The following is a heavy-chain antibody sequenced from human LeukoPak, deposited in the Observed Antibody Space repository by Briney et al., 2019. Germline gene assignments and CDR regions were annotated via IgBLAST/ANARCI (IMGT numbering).Heavy chain of an antibody. CDR1: GHTFTGYY. J-gene: IGHJ6*02. D-gene: IGHD2-2*01. CDR3: AKDLRYCSSTTCYYSGMDV. CDR2: INPNSGGT. Sequence: GASVKVSCKASGHTFTGYYMHWVRQAPGQGLEWMGWINPNSGGTNYAQKFQGRVTMTRDTSISTAYIDLRSLNSDDTAVYYCAKDLRYCSSTTCYYSGMDVWGQGTTVTVSS. V-gene: IGHV1-2*02.